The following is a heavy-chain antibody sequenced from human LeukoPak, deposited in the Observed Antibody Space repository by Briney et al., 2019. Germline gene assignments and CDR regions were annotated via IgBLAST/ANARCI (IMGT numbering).Heavy chain of an antibody. J-gene: IGHJ4*02. D-gene: IGHD6-13*01. CDR1: GGTFSSYA. Sequence: GASVKVSCKASGGTFSSYAISWVRQAPGQGLEWMGRIIPIFGTANYAQKFQGRVTITADESTSTAYMELSSLRSEDTAVYYCASSTGYSSSWSSLLQFDYWGQGTLVTVSS. V-gene: IGHV1-69*13. CDR2: IIPIFGTA. CDR3: ASSTGYSSSWSSLLQFDY.